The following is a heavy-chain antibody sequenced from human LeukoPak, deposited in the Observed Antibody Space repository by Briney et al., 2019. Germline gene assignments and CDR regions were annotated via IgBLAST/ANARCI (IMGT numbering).Heavy chain of an antibody. Sequence: PSETLSLTCAVYGGSFSGYYWSWIRQPPGKGLEWIGEINHSGSTNYNPSLKSRVPISVDTSKNQFSLKLSSVTAADTAVYYCARGVEEYFDYWGQGTLVTVSS. D-gene: IGHD2-15*01. CDR2: INHSGST. CDR1: GGSFSGYY. CDR3: ARGVEEYFDY. V-gene: IGHV4-34*01. J-gene: IGHJ4*02.